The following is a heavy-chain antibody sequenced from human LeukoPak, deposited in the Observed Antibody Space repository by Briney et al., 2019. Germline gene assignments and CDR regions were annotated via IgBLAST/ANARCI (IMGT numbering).Heavy chain of an antibody. CDR1: GFTFSSYW. CDR3: ARNQRRLDY. V-gene: IGHV3-7*01. D-gene: IGHD1-14*01. CDR2: IKQDGSEK. J-gene: IGHJ4*02. Sequence: PGGSLRLSCAASGFTFSSYWMSWVRQAPGKGLELVANIKQDGSEKYYADSVKGRFTISRDNAKNSLYLQVNSLRAEDTAVYYCARNQRRLDYWGQGTLVTVFS.